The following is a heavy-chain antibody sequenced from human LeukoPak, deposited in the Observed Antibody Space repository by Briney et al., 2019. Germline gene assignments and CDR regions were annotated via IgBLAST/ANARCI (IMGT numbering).Heavy chain of an antibody. CDR1: GGSFSNYY. D-gene: IGHD4-17*01. CDR3: ARRWDYGRNYYIDV. V-gene: IGHV4-34*01. Sequence: SETLSLTCAVYGGSFSNYYWSWIRQPPGKGLEWIGEINDSGRINYNPFLMSRVTVSVDTSKNQFSLRLTSVTATDTAVYYCARRWDYGRNYYIDVWGNGATVSVSS. CDR2: INDSGRI. J-gene: IGHJ6*03.